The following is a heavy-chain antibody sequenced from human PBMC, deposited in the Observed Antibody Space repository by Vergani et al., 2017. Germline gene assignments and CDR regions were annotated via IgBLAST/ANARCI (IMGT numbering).Heavy chain of an antibody. J-gene: IGHJ6*02. Sequence: QVQLVESGGNLVQPGRSLRLSCAAAGFKFSNFGMHWVRQVPGKGLEWVAFISYNGGNQYYADSVQGRFTISRDNTKNTLYLQMNSLRAEDTAVYYCARETDTGSSVSYNYYAMDVWGQGTTVSVSS. D-gene: IGHD3-9*01. CDR2: ISYNGGNQ. V-gene: IGHV3-33*05. CDR3: ARETDTGSSVSYNYYAMDV. CDR1: GFKFSNFG.